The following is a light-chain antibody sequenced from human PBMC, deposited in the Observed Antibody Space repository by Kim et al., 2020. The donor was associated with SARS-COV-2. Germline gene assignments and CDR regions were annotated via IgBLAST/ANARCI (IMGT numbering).Light chain of an antibody. CDR1: SSDVGGYNY. CDR3: CSYAGNYTWV. CDR2: DVS. V-gene: IGLV2-11*01. Sequence: GQSVTIACTGTSSDVGGYNYVSWYQQHPGQAPKLMIYDVSKRPSGVPDRFSGSKSGNTASLTISGLQAEYEADYYCCSYAGNYTWVFGGGTQLTVL. J-gene: IGLJ3*02.